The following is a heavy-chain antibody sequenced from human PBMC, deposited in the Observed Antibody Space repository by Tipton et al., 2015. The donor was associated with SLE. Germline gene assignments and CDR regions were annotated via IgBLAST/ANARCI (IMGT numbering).Heavy chain of an antibody. CDR1: GGSFSGNY. D-gene: IGHD3-10*01. Sequence: TLSLTCAVYGGSFSGNYWSWIRQPPGKGLEWIGEINHSGSTNYNPSLKSRVTISIDTSKNHFSLKLSSVTAADTAVYYCARDRMVRGIDWGQGTLVTVSS. CDR2: INHSGST. V-gene: IGHV4-34*01. CDR3: ARDRMVRGID. J-gene: IGHJ4*02.